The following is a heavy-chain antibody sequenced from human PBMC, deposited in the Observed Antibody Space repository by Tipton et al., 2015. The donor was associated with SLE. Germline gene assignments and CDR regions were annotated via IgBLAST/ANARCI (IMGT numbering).Heavy chain of an antibody. J-gene: IGHJ6*03. D-gene: IGHD2-2*01. V-gene: IGHV3-30*04. Sequence: RSLRLSCAASGFTFSSYAMHWVRQAPGKGLEWVAVISYDGSNKYYADPVKGRFTISRDNSKNTLYLQMNSLRAEDTAVYYCARELRRYQPSMDVWGKGTTVTVSS. CDR2: ISYDGSNK. CDR3: ARELRRYQPSMDV. CDR1: GFTFSSYA.